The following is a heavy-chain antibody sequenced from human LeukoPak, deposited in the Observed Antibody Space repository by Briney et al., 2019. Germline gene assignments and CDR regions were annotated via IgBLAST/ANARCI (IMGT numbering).Heavy chain of an antibody. D-gene: IGHD3-10*01. CDR3: ARDPPDNYGELPRWFDP. CDR1: GGTFSSYA. CDR2: IIPIFGTA. J-gene: IGHJ5*02. Sequence: ASVKVSCKASGGTFSSYAISWVRQAPGQGLEWMGGIIPIFGTANYAQKFQGRVTITADESTSTAYMELSSLRSEDTAVYYCARDPPDNYGELPRWFDPWGQGTLVTVSS. V-gene: IGHV1-69*13.